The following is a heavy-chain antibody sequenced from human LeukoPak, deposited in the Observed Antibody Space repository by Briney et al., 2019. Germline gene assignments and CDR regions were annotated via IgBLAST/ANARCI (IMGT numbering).Heavy chain of an antibody. CDR3: ARAAAGPPRIDY. V-gene: IGHV4-31*01. J-gene: IGHJ4*02. CDR1: GRSISSGGYY. D-gene: IGHD6-13*01. Sequence: SQTLSLTCTVSGRSISSGGYYWSWIRQHPGKGLEGIGYIYYSGSTYYNPSPKSQFTRSVDTSKNQFSLKLRSVTAADTAVYYCARAAAGPPRIDYWGQGTLVTVSS. CDR2: IYYSGST.